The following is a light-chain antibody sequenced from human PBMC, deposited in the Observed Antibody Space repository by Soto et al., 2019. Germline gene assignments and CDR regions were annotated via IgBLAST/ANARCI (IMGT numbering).Light chain of an antibody. V-gene: IGKV3D-20*01. CDR2: DTS. CDR3: QQYGDSAGT. Sequence: EIVLTQSPATLSLSPGERATLSCGASQSITNNYLAWYQQKPGLAPRLVIYDTSSRATGIPDRFSGSGSGTDFTLTISRLEPEDFAVYYCQQYGDSAGTFGQGTKVEIK. J-gene: IGKJ1*01. CDR1: QSITNNY.